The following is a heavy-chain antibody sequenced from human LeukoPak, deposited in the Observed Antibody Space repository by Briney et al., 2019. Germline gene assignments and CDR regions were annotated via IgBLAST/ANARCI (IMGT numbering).Heavy chain of an antibody. CDR2: IYSGGST. Sequence: PGGSLRLSCAASGFTVSSNYMSWVRQAPGKGLEWVSVIYSGGSTYYADSVKGRFTISRDNSKNTLYLQMNSLRAEDTAVYYCARDRLSPSQLAQGWGPGTLVTVSS. V-gene: IGHV3-66*02. CDR3: ARDRLSPSQLAQG. D-gene: IGHD6-6*01. CDR1: GFTVSSNY. J-gene: IGHJ4*02.